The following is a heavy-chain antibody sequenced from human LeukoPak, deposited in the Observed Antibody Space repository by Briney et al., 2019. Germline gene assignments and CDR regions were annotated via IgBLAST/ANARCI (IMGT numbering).Heavy chain of an antibody. J-gene: IGHJ5*02. CDR2: IIPIFGTA. CDR3: ASGVERITMVRGVMDWFDP. V-gene: IGHV1-69*06. CDR1: GGTFSSYA. Sequence: ASVKVSCKASGGTFSSYAISWVRQAPGQGLEWMGGIIPIFGTANYAQKFQGRVTITADKSTSTAYMELSRLRSDDTAVYYCASGVERITMVRGVMDWFDPWGQGTLVTVSS. D-gene: IGHD3-10*01.